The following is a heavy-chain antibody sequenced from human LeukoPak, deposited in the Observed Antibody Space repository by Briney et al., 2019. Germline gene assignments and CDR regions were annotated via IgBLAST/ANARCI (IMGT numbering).Heavy chain of an antibody. D-gene: IGHD3-22*01. CDR3: SYYDSSGYYYVYHN. Sequence: PSETLSLTCAVSGGSISSSNWGSWVRQPPGKGLEWIGEIYHSGSTNYNPSLKSRVTISVDKSKNQFSLKLSSVTAADTAVYYCSYYDSSGYYYVYHNWGQGTLVTVSS. CDR1: GGSISSSNW. V-gene: IGHV4-4*02. J-gene: IGHJ4*02. CDR2: IYHSGST.